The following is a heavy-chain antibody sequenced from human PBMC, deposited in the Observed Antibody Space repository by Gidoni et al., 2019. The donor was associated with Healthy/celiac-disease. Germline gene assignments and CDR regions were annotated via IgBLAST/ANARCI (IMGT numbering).Heavy chain of an antibody. D-gene: IGHD5-12*01. CDR3: ATGVRNGYNTDHLFDY. J-gene: IGHJ4*02. CDR1: GYTFTSYA. Sequence: HVQLVQSGAEVNKPGASVKVSCKASGYTFTSYAMHWVRQAPGQRLEWMGWINDGNGNTKYSQKFQGRVTITRDTSASTAYMELSSLRSEDTAVYYCATGVRNGYNTDHLFDYWGQGTLVTVSS. V-gene: IGHV1-3*01. CDR2: INDGNGNT.